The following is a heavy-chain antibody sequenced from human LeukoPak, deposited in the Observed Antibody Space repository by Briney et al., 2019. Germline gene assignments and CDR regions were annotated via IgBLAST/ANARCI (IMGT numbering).Heavy chain of an antibody. D-gene: IGHD6-13*01. CDR2: ISYDGSNK. Sequence: QTGGSLRLSCAASGFTFRNYVIHWVRQAPGKGLEWVAVISYDGSNKYYADSVKGRFTISRDNSKNTLYLQMNSLRAEDTAVYYCARVHSSSWYALPRFDYWGQGTLVTVSS. V-gene: IGHV3-30-3*01. CDR1: GFTFRNYV. J-gene: IGHJ4*02. CDR3: ARVHSSSWYALPRFDY.